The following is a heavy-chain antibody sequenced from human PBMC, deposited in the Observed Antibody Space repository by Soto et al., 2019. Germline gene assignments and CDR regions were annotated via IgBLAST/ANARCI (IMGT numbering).Heavy chain of an antibody. CDR2: IIPIFGTA. D-gene: IGHD4-4*01. CDR1: GGTFSSYA. Sequence: SLKVSCKASGGTFSSYAISWVRQAPGQGLEWMGGIIPIFGTANYAQKFQGRVTITADKSTSTAYMELSSLRSEDTDVYYCARDLWDGYSYYWGQGTLVNVSS. J-gene: IGHJ4*02. V-gene: IGHV1-69*06. CDR3: ARDLWDGYSYY.